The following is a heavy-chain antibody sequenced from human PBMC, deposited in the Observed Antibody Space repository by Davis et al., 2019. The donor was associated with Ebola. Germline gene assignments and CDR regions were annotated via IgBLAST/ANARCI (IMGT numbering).Heavy chain of an antibody. CDR1: GYSFTSYW. Sequence: GESLKISCKGSGYSFTSYWISWVRQLPGKGLEWMGRIDPSDSYTNYSPSFQGHVTISADKSISTAYLQWSSLKASDTAMYYCARRRGAEDAFDIWGQGTMVTVSS. J-gene: IGHJ3*02. V-gene: IGHV5-10-1*01. CDR2: IDPSDSYT. CDR3: ARRRGAEDAFDI. D-gene: IGHD3-10*01.